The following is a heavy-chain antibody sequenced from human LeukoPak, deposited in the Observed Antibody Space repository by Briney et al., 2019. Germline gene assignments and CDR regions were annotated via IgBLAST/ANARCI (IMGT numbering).Heavy chain of an antibody. CDR3: ASGGNYYDSSGYYYVFDY. V-gene: IGHV4-30-4*01. J-gene: IGHJ4*02. D-gene: IGHD3-22*01. CDR1: GGSISSGDYH. CDR2: IYNSGGT. Sequence: PSQTLSLTCSVSGGSISSGDYHWSWIRQPPGKGLEWIGYIYNSGGTYYNPSLKSRLTISVDTSRNQFSLKLTSVTAADTAVYYCASGGNYYDSSGYYYVFDYWGQGTLVTVSS.